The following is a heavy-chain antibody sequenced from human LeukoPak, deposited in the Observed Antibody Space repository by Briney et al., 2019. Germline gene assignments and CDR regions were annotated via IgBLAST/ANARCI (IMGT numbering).Heavy chain of an antibody. Sequence: GASVKVSCKASGGTFSSYAISWVRQAPGQGLEWMGGIIPIFGTANYAQKFQGRVTITTDESTSTAYMELSSLRSEDTAVYYCARDRHSSGWYANNWFDPWGQGTLVTVSS. V-gene: IGHV1-69*05. CDR1: GGTFSSYA. J-gene: IGHJ5*02. D-gene: IGHD6-19*01. CDR2: IIPIFGTA. CDR3: ARDRHSSGWYANNWFDP.